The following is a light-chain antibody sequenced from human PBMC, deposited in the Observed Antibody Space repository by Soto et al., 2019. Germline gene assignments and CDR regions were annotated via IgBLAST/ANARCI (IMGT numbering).Light chain of an antibody. Sequence: FVLTQSPGTLSLSSAERATLSCWASQTERNNYLAWYQQKPGQAPRLLISDASSRATGIPDRFSVGGSGTDITLNISRLDPEDVEVYYCQPFSRHSLTFGGGTKVEI. CDR1: QTERNNY. CDR3: QPFSRHSLT. V-gene: IGKV3-20*01. CDR2: DAS. J-gene: IGKJ4*01.